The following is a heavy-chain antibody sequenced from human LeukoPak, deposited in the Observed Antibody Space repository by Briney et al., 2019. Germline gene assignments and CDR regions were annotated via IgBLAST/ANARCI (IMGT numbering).Heavy chain of an antibody. CDR2: INHSGST. CDR1: GGSFSGYY. Sequence: PSETLSLTCAVYGGSFSGYYWSWIRQPPGKGLEWIGEINHSGSTNYNPSLKSRVTISVDTSKNQFSLKLSSVTAADTAVYYCARTTLVTPSAFDVWGQGTMVTVSS. J-gene: IGHJ3*01. D-gene: IGHD4-23*01. V-gene: IGHV4-34*01. CDR3: ARTTLVTPSAFDV.